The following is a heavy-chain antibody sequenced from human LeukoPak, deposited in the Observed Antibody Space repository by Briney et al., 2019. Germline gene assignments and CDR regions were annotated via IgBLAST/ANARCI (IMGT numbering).Heavy chain of an antibody. CDR2: IYYSGST. CDR3: ARGYPFDIAAAGSDAFDI. V-gene: IGHV4-31*03. CDR1: GGSISSGGYY. J-gene: IGHJ3*02. D-gene: IGHD6-13*01. Sequence: PSQTLSLTCTVSGGSISSGGYYWSWIRQHPGKGLEWIGYIYYSGSTYYNPSLKSRVTISVDTSKNQFSLKLSSVTAADTAVYYCARGYPFDIAAAGSDAFDIWGQGTMVTVSS.